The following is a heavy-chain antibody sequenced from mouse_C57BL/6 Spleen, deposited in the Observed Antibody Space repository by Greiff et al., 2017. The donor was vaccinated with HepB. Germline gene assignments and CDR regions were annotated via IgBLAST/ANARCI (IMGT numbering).Heavy chain of an antibody. CDR1: GYSITSGYY. Sequence: VQLKESGPGLVKPSQSLSLTCSVTGYSITSGYYWNWIRQFPGNKLEWMGYISYDGSNNYNPSLKNRISITRDTSKNQFFLKLNSVTTEDTATYYCARERGNYDDAMDYWGQGTSVTVSS. J-gene: IGHJ4*01. CDR2: ISYDGSN. CDR3: ARERGNYDDAMDY. V-gene: IGHV3-6*01. D-gene: IGHD2-4*01.